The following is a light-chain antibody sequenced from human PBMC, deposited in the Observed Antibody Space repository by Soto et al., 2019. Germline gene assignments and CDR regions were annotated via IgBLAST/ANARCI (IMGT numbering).Light chain of an antibody. CDR3: QHQFT. Sequence: DIQMTQSPSTLSASVGEGVTMSCRAIQRLSSWSAWYQQKPGKAPKLLIYKASSLESAVPSRFSGGGSGTEFTLPLTSLQPDDFATCYWQHQFTCGPGNKVDIK. CDR1: QRLSSW. CDR2: KAS. V-gene: IGKV1-5*03. J-gene: IGKJ3*01.